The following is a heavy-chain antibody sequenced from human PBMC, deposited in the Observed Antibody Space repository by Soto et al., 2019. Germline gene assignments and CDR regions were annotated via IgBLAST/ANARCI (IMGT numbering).Heavy chain of an antibody. CDR2: ISGSGGST. D-gene: IGHD1-1*01. Sequence: EVQLLESGGRLVQPGGSLRLACEVSGFTFTNYAMSWVRQAPGKGLEWLSRISGSGGSTSYADSVKGRFTVSRDNSKNTLYLQMDSLRTEDTAVYYCATWHEREHAYDVWGQGTTVTVSS. CDR3: ATWHEREHAYDV. J-gene: IGHJ3*01. V-gene: IGHV3-23*01. CDR1: GFTFTNYA.